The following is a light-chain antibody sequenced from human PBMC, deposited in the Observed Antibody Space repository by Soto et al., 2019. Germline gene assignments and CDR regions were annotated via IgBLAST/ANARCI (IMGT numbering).Light chain of an antibody. V-gene: IGLV2-14*03. CDR1: SSDVGGYNY. CDR3: SSHRSSSTLYV. CDR2: DVG. Sequence: QSALTQPASVSGSPGQSITISCTGTSSDVGGYNYVSWYQQHPGKAPKLMIYDVGNRPAGVSNRFSGSKSGNTASLTISGLQAEDEADYYCSSHRSSSTLYVFGTGTKLPVL. J-gene: IGLJ1*01.